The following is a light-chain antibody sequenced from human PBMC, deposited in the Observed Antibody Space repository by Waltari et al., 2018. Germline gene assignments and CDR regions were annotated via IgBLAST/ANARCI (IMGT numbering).Light chain of an antibody. CDR2: EVT. Sequence: QSALTQPASVSGSPGQSITISCTGTSSDVGAYKFVSWYQHHAGDAPKLILFEVTNRPSGVSARCSGSRSGNTASLTISGLKAEDEADYHCTSFTTRTTWVFGGGTKLTVL. V-gene: IGLV2-14*01. CDR3: TSFTTRTTWV. CDR1: SSDVGAYKF. J-gene: IGLJ3*02.